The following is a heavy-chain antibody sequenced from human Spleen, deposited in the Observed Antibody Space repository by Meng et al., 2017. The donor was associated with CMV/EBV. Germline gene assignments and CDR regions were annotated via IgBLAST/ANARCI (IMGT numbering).Heavy chain of an antibody. V-gene: IGHV1-46*01. CDR2: INPSGYST. D-gene: IGHD2-2*01. CDR1: TFTRYH. CDR3: ARRGLCSSSSCSDWYFDF. Sequence: TFTRYHVNWVRQAPGQGLEWMGIINPSGYSTSCAQKFQGRVTMSRDTSTSTVYMELSRLRYDDTAVYYCARRGLCSSSSCSDWYFDFWGRGTLVTVSS. J-gene: IGHJ2*01.